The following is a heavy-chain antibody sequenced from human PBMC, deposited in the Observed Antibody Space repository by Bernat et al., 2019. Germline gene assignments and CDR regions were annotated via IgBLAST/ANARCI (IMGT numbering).Heavy chain of an antibody. V-gene: IGHV3-48*02. CDR2: ISSGGTI. J-gene: IGHJ4*02. CDR3: ARDSPGLEDFDY. D-gene: IGHD3-3*01. CDR1: GFTFSSFD. Sequence: EVQLVESGGGLVQPGGSLRLSCVASGFTFSSFDMNWVRQAPGKGLEWVSYISSGGTIHYADSVKGRLTISRDNVKNSLYLQMNSLRDEDTAVYYCARDSPGLEDFDYWGPGTLVTVSS.